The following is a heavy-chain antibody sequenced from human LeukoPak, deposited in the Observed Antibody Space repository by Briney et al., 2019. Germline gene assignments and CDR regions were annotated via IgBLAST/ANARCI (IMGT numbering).Heavy chain of an antibody. D-gene: IGHD1-26*01. V-gene: IGHV1-46*01. CDR2: INPSDSTT. J-gene: IGHJ4*02. Sequence: ASVNVSCKAYGYTFTSYYMHWVRQAPGQGREWMAVINPSDSTTTYAQKFQGRVTVTRDTSTTTVYMELSSLRSEDTAVYYCARGVRWESDYGGQGALVTVSS. CDR1: GYTFTSYY. CDR3: ARGVRWESDY.